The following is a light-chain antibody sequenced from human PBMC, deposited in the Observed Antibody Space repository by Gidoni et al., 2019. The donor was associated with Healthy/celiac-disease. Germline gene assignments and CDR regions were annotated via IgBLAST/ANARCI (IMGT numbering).Light chain of an antibody. J-gene: IGLJ3*02. V-gene: IGLV1-44*01. CDR2: SNN. Sequence: QSVLTQPPSASGPPGQRVTISCSGSSPNIGSNTVNWYQQLPGTAPKLLIDSNNQRPSGVPDRFSGSKSGTSASLAISGLQSEDEADYYCAAWDDSLNGPVVFGGGTKLTVL. CDR1: SPNIGSNT. CDR3: AAWDDSLNGPVV.